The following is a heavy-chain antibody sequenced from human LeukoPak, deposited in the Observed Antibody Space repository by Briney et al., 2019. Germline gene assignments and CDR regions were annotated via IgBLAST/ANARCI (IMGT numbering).Heavy chain of an antibody. V-gene: IGHV3-30*02. CDR3: VKGGSSSHNWFDP. J-gene: IGHJ5*02. CDR1: GFTFSDFG. CDR2: IRNDGSKD. Sequence: GGSLRLSCAASGFTFSDFGMHWVRQAPGKGLEWVAFIRNDGSKDYYPDSVKGRFTISRDNSRTTLYLQMHSLRIEDTAVYYCVKGGSSSHNWFDPWGRGILVTVSS. D-gene: IGHD6-13*01.